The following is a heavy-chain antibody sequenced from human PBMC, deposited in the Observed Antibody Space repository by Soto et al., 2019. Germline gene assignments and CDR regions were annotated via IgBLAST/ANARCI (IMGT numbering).Heavy chain of an antibody. CDR1: GYTFTSYA. V-gene: IGHV1-3*01. J-gene: IGHJ5*02. Sequence: ASVKVSCKASGYTFTSYAMHWVRQAPGQRLEWMGWINAGNGNTKYSQKFQGRVTITRDTSASTAYMELSSLRSEDTAVYYCASGEVLCRGGSCYRFANWFDPWGQGTLVTVSS. CDR3: ASGEVLCRGGSCYRFANWFDP. D-gene: IGHD2-15*01. CDR2: INAGNGNT.